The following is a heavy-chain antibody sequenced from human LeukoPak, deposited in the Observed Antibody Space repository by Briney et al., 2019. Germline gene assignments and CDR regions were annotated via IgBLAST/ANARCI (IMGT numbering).Heavy chain of an antibody. Sequence: ASVKVSCKASGYTFTSYGISWVRQAPGQGLEWMGWISAYNGNTNYAQKLQGRVTMTTDTSTSTGYMELRSLRSDDTAVYYCARAKYSYVLNFDYWGQGTLVTVSS. CDR3: ARAKYSYVLNFDY. V-gene: IGHV1-18*04. CDR1: GYTFTSYG. D-gene: IGHD5-18*01. J-gene: IGHJ4*02. CDR2: ISAYNGNT.